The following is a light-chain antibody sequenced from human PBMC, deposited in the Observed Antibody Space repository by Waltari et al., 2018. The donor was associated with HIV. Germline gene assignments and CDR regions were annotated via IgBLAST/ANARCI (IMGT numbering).Light chain of an antibody. CDR1: QNVGAF. CDR2: QAS. J-gene: IGKJ1*01. V-gene: IGKV1-5*03. Sequence: DIRLTQSPSTLSASAGDRVAITCRAGQNVGAFLAGYQQKPGKPPKLLIFQASILEGGVPSRFSGSVSGSDFTLTINGLQSDDFATYYCHQYASFSGTFGQGTKVELK. CDR3: HQYASFSGT.